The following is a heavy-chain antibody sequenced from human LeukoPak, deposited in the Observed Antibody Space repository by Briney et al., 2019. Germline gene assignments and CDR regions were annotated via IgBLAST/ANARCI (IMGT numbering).Heavy chain of an antibody. V-gene: IGHV3-21*01. CDR1: GITFSSYA. CDR3: ARDPGYSSGWFDY. J-gene: IGHJ4*02. CDR2: ISASSNFI. Sequence: GGSLILSCAASGITFSSYAMSWVRQAPGKGLEWVSSISASSNFISYADSVKGRFTISRDNAKKSLYLQMNSVRAEDTAVYYCARDPGYSSGWFDYWGQGALVTVSS. D-gene: IGHD6-19*01.